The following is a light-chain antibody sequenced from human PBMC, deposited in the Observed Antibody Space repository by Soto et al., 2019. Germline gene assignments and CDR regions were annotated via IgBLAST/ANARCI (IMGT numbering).Light chain of an antibody. CDR1: QSITNNY. CDR2: GAT. V-gene: IGKV3-20*01. Sequence: EIMLTQSPGTLSLSPGERATLSCRASQSITNNYLAGYQEKPGRGLRLLIYGATSRATSIPDRLSGSGSGTDFTLTISRLEPEDFAMYYCQQYGYLVTFGGGTNADIK. J-gene: IGKJ4*01. CDR3: QQYGYLVT.